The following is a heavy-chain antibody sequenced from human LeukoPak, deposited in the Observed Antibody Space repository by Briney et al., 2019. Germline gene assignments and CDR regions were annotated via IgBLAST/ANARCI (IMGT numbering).Heavy chain of an antibody. CDR1: GGSIRNYY. Sequence: SETLSLTCTVSGGSIRNYYWSWIRQPPGKGLEWIGYIYYSGSTNYNPSLKSRVTISVDTSNNQFSLKLSSVTAADTAVYYCARGAPSCCTSTTCYIYFDYWGQGTQVTVSS. J-gene: IGHJ4*02. CDR2: IYYSGST. V-gene: IGHV4-59*01. D-gene: IGHD2-2*02. CDR3: ARGAPSCCTSTTCYIYFDY.